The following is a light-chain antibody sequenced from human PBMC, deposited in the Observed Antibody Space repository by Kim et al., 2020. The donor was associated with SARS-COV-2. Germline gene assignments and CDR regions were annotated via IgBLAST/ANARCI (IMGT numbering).Light chain of an antibody. J-gene: IGLJ2*01. CDR1: KLGDKY. Sequence: SYELTQPPSVSVSPGQTASINCSGDKLGDKYACWYQQKPGQSPLLVIYLDSKRPSGIPERFSGSNSGNTATLTISGTQAMDEADYYCQAWDSSSHVVFGGGTKVTVL. V-gene: IGLV3-1*01. CDR3: QAWDSSSHVV. CDR2: LDS.